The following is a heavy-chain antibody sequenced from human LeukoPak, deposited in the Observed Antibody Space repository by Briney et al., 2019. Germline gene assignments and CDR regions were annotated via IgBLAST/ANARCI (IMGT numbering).Heavy chain of an antibody. D-gene: IGHD1-26*01. CDR1: GCTFTGYY. CDR2: INPNSGGT. Sequence: ASVKVSCKASGCTFTGYYMHWVRQAPGQGLEWMGWINPNSGGTNYAQKFQGRVTMTRDTSISTAYMELSRLRSDDTAVYYCARDRGELLGWFDPWGQGTLVTVSS. J-gene: IGHJ5*02. V-gene: IGHV1-2*02. CDR3: ARDRGELLGWFDP.